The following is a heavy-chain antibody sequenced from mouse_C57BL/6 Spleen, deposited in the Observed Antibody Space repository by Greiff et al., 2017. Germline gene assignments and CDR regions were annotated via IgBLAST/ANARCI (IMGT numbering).Heavy chain of an antibody. D-gene: IGHD2-12*01. CDR2: IYPGSGST. CDR3: ARYEDYSPAMDY. CDR1: GYTFTSYW. Sequence: VQLQQPGAELVKPGASVKMSCKASGYTFTSYWITWVKQRPGQGLEWIGDIYPGSGSTNYNEKFKSKATLTVDTSSSTAYMQLSSLTSEDSAVYYCARYEDYSPAMDYWGQGTSVTVSS. V-gene: IGHV1-55*01. J-gene: IGHJ4*01.